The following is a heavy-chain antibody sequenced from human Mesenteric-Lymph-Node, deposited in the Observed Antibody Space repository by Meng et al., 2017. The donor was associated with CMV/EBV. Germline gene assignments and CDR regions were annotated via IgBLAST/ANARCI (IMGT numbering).Heavy chain of an antibody. CDR1: GGSVISGSYY. CDR3: TKDRGILENNGMDV. J-gene: IGHJ6*02. D-gene: IGHD3-10*01. Sequence: GSLRLSCTVSGGSVISGSYYWSWIRQPPGKGLEWIGHVYLGGSTKYNSSLKSRVTISAETSKNQFTLKVASVTAADTVVYYCTKDRGILENNGMDVWGQGTTVTVSS. V-gene: IGHV4-61*01. CDR2: VYLGGST.